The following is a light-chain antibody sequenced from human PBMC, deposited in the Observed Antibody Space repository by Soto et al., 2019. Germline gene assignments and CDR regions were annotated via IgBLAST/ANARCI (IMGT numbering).Light chain of an antibody. Sequence: QSALTQPASVSGSPGQSITISCTGTSSDVGGYNYVSWYQQHPGKAPKLMIYEVSNRLSGVSNRFSGSKSGNTASLTVFGLQAEDEADYYCSSYTSSSTWVFGGGTQLTVL. CDR1: SSDVGGYNY. J-gene: IGLJ3*02. CDR3: SSYTSSSTWV. V-gene: IGLV2-14*01. CDR2: EVS.